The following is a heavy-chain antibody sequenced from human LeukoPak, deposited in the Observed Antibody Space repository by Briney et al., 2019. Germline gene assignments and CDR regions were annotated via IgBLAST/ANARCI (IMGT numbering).Heavy chain of an antibody. CDR1: GVSFSGYY. V-gene: IGHV4-34*01. J-gene: IGHJ6*03. CDR2: INHSGST. CDR3: ARHLNYYYYYYMDV. Sequence: SETLSLTCAVYGVSFSGYYWSWIRQPPGKGLEWIGEINHSGSTNYIPSLKSRVTISIDTSKNQFSLNLTSVTAADTAVYFCARHLNYYYYYYMDVWGKGTTVTVSS.